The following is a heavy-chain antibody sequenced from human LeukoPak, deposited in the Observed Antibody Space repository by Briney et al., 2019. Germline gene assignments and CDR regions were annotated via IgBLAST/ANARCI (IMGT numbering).Heavy chain of an antibody. Sequence: SGTLSLTCAVSGGSLRGISYYWGSVRQPPGEGLEWIGRIYYRERNYYIPSLKSRVTNSVDTSKNQFSLKLSSVTDADTAVYYCARVRFGVGMNRYYMDVWGKGTTVTVSS. J-gene: IGHJ6*03. D-gene: IGHD3-3*01. CDR2: IYYRERN. V-gene: IGHV4-39*07. CDR1: GGSLRGISYY. CDR3: ARVRFGVGMNRYYMDV.